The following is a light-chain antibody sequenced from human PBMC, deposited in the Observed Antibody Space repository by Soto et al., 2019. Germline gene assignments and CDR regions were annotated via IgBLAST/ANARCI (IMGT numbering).Light chain of an antibody. V-gene: IGKV1-33*01. Sequence: DIQMTQSPSSLSASVGDRVTITCQASQDISNYLNWYQQKPGKAPKLLIYDASNLETGVPSRFSGSGSXTDFTFTISSLQPEDIATYYCQQYDNLPLTFGGGTKV. CDR1: QDISNY. J-gene: IGKJ4*01. CDR3: QQYDNLPLT. CDR2: DAS.